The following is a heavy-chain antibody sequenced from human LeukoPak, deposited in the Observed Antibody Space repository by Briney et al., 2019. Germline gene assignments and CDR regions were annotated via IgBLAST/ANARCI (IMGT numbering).Heavy chain of an antibody. J-gene: IGHJ4*02. CDR2: IYYSGST. D-gene: IGHD6-13*01. Sequence: PSETLSLTCTVSGGSISSSSYYWGWIRQPPGKGLEWIGSIYYSGSTYYNPSLKSRVTISVDTSKNQFSLKLSSVTAADTAVYYCAREFSAVHWSNFDYWGQGTLVTVSS. V-gene: IGHV4-39*02. CDR3: AREFSAVHWSNFDY. CDR1: GGSISSSSYY.